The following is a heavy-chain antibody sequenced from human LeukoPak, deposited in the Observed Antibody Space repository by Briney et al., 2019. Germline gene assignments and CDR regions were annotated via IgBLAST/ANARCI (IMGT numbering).Heavy chain of an antibody. CDR2: ITYGGSNK. Sequence: GSLKPPWSTPGFTFISYAMPWGRQAPGKGLRGGAVITYGGSNKYYADSVKGRLTISRDNSKNTLYLQMNSLRAEDTAVYYCASSNVVATITDNYYYYYMDVWGKGTTVTVSS. D-gene: IGHD5-12*01. V-gene: IGHV3-30*16. CDR1: GFTFISYA. CDR3: ASSNVVATITDNYYYYYMDV. J-gene: IGHJ6*03.